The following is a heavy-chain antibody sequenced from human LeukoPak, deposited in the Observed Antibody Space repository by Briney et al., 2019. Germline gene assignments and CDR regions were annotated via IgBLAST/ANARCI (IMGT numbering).Heavy chain of an antibody. Sequence: GGSLRLSCAASGFTFSSYAMHWVRQAPGKGLEWVAVISYDGSNKYYADSVKGRFTISRDNSKNTLYLQMNSLRAEDTAVYYCARDGGYYYGSGSYYTIDAFDIWGQGTMVTVSS. D-gene: IGHD3-10*01. V-gene: IGHV3-30*04. J-gene: IGHJ3*02. CDR1: GFTFSSYA. CDR3: ARDGGYYYGSGSYYTIDAFDI. CDR2: ISYDGSNK.